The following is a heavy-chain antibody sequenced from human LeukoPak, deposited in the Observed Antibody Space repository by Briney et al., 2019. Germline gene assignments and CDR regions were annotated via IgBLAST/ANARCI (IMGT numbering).Heavy chain of an antibody. Sequence: PGSSLRLSCAASGFTFSSYGMHWVRQAPGQGLEWVAVIWYDGSNKYYADSVKGRFTISRDNSKNTLYLQMTSLRAEDTAVYYCARETAGGYAFDYRGQGTLVTVSS. V-gene: IGHV3-33*01. CDR3: ARETAGGYAFDY. CDR2: IWYDGSNK. D-gene: IGHD2-15*01. J-gene: IGHJ4*02. CDR1: GFTFSSYG.